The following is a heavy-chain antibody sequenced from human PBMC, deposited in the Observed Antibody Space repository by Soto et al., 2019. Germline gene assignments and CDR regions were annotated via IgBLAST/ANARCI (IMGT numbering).Heavy chain of an antibody. CDR3: ARVAVGYYYMDV. J-gene: IGHJ6*03. CDR1: GFTFSNYW. V-gene: IGHV3-74*01. Sequence: GSLRLSCAASGFTFSNYWMHWVRQAPGKGLVWVSRINSDGTRTNYADSVNGRFTISRDNAENTLYLQMNSLTAEDTAVYYCARVAVGYYYMDVWGKGTTVTVSS. CDR2: INSDGTRT.